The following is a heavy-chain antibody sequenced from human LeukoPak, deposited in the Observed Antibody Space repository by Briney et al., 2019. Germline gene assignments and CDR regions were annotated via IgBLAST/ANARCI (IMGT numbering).Heavy chain of an antibody. Sequence: KPSETLSHTCTVSGASFSSYNWNWIRQPPGKGLEWIGYIYYSGNTNYNPSLKSRLTISVDTSKKQFSLKLSSVTAADTAMYYCARGTILTKDDGFDIWGQGTMVTVSS. CDR3: ARGTILTKDDGFDI. J-gene: IGHJ3*02. V-gene: IGHV4-59*01. CDR2: IYYSGNT. D-gene: IGHD1/OR15-1a*01. CDR1: GASFSSYN.